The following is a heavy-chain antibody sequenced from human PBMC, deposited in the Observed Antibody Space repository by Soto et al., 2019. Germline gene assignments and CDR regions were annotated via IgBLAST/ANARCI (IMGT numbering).Heavy chain of an antibody. Sequence: SETLSLTCAVYGGSFSGYYWSWIRQPPGKGLEWIGEINHSGSTNYNPSLKSRVTISVDTSKNQFSLKLSSVTAADTAVYYCARGGGAIVLMVYANFDYWGQGTLVTVSS. V-gene: IGHV4-34*01. CDR3: ARGGGAIVLMVYANFDY. J-gene: IGHJ4*02. CDR1: GGSFSGYY. CDR2: INHSGST. D-gene: IGHD2-8*01.